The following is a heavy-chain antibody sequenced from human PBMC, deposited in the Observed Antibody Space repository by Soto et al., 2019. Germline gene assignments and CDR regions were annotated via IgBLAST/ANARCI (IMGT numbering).Heavy chain of an antibody. D-gene: IGHD1-1*01. CDR3: ARPNIQSAWNDGFDI. CDR2: ISYEGSNK. J-gene: IGHJ3*02. Sequence: QVQLVESGGGVVQPGRSLRLSCAAFGFTFDDYSMHWVRQAPGKGLEWVALISYEGSNKYYADSVKGRFTISRDNSKNTLFLEVNNLRTEDTAVYYCARPNIQSAWNDGFDIWGQGTMVTVSS. CDR1: GFTFDDYS. V-gene: IGHV3-30-3*01.